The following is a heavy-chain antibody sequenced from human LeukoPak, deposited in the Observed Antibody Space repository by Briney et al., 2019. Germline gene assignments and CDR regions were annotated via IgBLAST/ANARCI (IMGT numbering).Heavy chain of an antibody. CDR1: GGSFSGYY. J-gene: IGHJ3*02. CDR3: ARLLRGGRDTAMVTMIVVRAKPGAFDS. Sequence: SETLSLTCAVYGGSFSGYYWSWIRQRPGKGLEWIGEINHSGSTNYNPSLKSRVTISVDTSKNQFSMKLSSVTAADTAVYYCARLLRGGRDTAMVTMIVVRAKPGAFDSWGQGTMVTVSS. D-gene: IGHD5-18*01. CDR2: INHSGST. V-gene: IGHV4-34*01.